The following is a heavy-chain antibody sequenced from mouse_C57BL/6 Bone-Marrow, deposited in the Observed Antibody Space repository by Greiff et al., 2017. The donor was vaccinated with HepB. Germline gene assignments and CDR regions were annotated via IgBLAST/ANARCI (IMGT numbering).Heavy chain of an antibody. J-gene: IGHJ2*01. Sequence: EVKLVDSGGGLVQPGGSLSLSCAASGFTFTDYYMSWVRQPPGKALEWLGFIRNKANGYTTEYSASVKGRFTISRDNSQSILYLQMNALRAEDSATYYCARWDSNFDYWGQGTTLTVSS. CDR2: IRNKANGYTT. CDR1: GFTFTDYY. CDR3: ARWDSNFDY. V-gene: IGHV7-3*01. D-gene: IGHD2-5*01.